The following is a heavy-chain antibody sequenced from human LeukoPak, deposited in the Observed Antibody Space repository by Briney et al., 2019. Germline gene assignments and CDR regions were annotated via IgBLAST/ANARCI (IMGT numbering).Heavy chain of an antibody. V-gene: IGHV4-30-4*01. CDR3: ARDSRLSSPFDP. Sequence: PSETLSLTCTVSGGSISSGDYYWGWIRQPPGKGLEWIGYIYYSGSTYYNPPLKSRVTISVDTSKNQFSLKLSSVTAADTAVYYCARDSRLSSPFDPWGQGTLVTVSS. CDR2: IYYSGST. D-gene: IGHD6-6*01. CDR1: GGSISSGDYY. J-gene: IGHJ5*02.